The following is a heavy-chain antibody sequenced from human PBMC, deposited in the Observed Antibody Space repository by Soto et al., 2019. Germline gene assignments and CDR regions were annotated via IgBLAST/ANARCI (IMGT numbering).Heavy chain of an antibody. J-gene: IGHJ4*02. CDR2: ISSGGGYK. CDR3: VKYLTTVVTG. D-gene: IGHD4-4*01. V-gene: IGHV3-23*01. CDR1: GFTFRSHA. Sequence: GGSLRLSCAGSGFTFRSHAMSWVRQAPGKGLEWVSAISSGGGYKHYVDSVEGRLTVSRDDSKTTLYLQMNSLRAEDTAVYYCVKYLTTVVTGWGQGSLVTVSS.